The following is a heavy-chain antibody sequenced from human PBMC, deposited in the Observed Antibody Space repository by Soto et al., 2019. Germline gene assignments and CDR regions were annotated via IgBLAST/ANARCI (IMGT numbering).Heavy chain of an antibody. V-gene: IGHV3-21*01. CDR1: GFTFSRCD. D-gene: IGHD5-12*01. J-gene: IGHJ4*02. CDR3: ARECVDTVTSITIPFDY. Sequence: PGGSLRLSCATSGFTFSRCDMNWVRQAPGKGLEWVSFISSSASYMYYADSVKGRFTISRDNSKKSLYLQMNSLRAEDTAVYYCARECVDTVTSITIPFDYWGQGALVTVSS. CDR2: ISSSASYM.